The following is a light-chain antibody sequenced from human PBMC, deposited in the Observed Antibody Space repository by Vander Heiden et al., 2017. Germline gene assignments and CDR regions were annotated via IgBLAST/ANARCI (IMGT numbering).Light chain of an antibody. CDR1: QSVSSY. CDR2: DAS. J-gene: IGKJ3*01. Sequence: EIVLTQSPATLSLSPGERATLSCRASQSVSSYLAWYQQNPGQAPRLLIYDASNRATGIPARFSGSGSGTDFTLTISSLEPEDFAVYYCQQRSNWPLFTFGHGTKVEIK. CDR3: QQRSNWPLFT. V-gene: IGKV3-11*01.